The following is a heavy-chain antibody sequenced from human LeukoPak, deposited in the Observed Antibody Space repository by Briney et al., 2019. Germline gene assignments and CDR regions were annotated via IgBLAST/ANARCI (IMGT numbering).Heavy chain of an antibody. J-gene: IGHJ4*02. V-gene: IGHV5-51*01. CDR1: GYSFTSYW. CDR3: ARRPYCSSTSCYRNFDH. D-gene: IGHD2-2*01. Sequence: GESLQISCQGSGYSFTSYWIGWVRPMPGKGLEWMGIIYPGDSDTRYSPSFQGQVTISADKSISTAYLQWSSLKASDTAMYYCARRPYCSSTSCYRNFDHWGQGTLVTVSS. CDR2: IYPGDSDT.